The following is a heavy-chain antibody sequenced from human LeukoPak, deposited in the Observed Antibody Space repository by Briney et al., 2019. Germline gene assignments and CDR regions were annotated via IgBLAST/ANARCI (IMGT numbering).Heavy chain of an antibody. J-gene: IGHJ4*02. CDR3: ARQEARGYLYEGLDY. CDR1: GFTFSSYG. Sequence: GRSLRLSCAASGFTFSSYGMHWVRQAPGKGLEWVALISYDGSNKYYADSVKGRFTISRDNSKNTVLLQMNSLRPDDTAIYSCARQEARGYLYEGLDYWGQGTLVTVSS. CDR2: ISYDGSNK. V-gene: IGHV3-30*03. D-gene: IGHD3-22*01.